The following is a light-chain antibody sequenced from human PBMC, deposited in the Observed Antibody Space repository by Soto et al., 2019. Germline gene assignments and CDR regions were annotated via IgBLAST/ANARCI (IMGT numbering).Light chain of an antibody. Sequence: DIVMTQSPDSLAVSLGERATINCRSSQSVFFSPTNRNNLAWYQQKPGQPPRLLIYWASTRQSGVPDRFSGSGSATDLTLTISSLQAEDVAVYYCQQYYSSPPWTFGQGTKVEIK. CDR2: WAS. CDR3: QQYYSSPPWT. J-gene: IGKJ1*01. V-gene: IGKV4-1*01. CDR1: QSVFFSPTNRNN.